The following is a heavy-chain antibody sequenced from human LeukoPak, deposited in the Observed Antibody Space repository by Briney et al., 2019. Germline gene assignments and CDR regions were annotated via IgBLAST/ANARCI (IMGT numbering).Heavy chain of an antibody. Sequence: ASVKVSCKASGYTFTSYAMHWVRQAPGQRLEWMGWINAGNGNTKYSQKFQGRVTITGDTSASTAYMELSSLRSEDTAVYYCARAGGFSAMVYDYWGQGTLVTVSS. CDR3: ARAGGFSAMVYDY. J-gene: IGHJ4*02. D-gene: IGHD5-18*01. CDR1: GYTFTSYA. V-gene: IGHV1-3*01. CDR2: INAGNGNT.